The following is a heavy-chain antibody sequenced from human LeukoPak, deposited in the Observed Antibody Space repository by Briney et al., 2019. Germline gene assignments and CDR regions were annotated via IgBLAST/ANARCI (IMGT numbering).Heavy chain of an antibody. CDR1: GFTVSSNY. Sequence: GGSLRLSCAVSGFTVSSNYMSWVRQAPGKGLEWVSIIYSGGSTYYADSVKGRFTISRDNSKNTLYLQMNSLRAEDTAVYYCARDRNYYDSSGYYDAFDIWGQGTMVTVSS. CDR2: IYSGGST. D-gene: IGHD3-22*01. V-gene: IGHV3-66*01. J-gene: IGHJ3*02. CDR3: ARDRNYYDSSGYYDAFDI.